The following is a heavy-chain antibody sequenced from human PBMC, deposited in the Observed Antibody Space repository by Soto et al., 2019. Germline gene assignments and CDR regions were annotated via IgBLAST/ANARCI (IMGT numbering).Heavy chain of an antibody. Sequence: GGSLRLSCAASGFTFSSYGMHWVRQAPGKGLEWVAVIWYDGSNKYYADSVKGRFTISRDNSKNTLYLQMNSLRAEDTAVYYCARDGGYYDSSGYYYTLVYWGQGTLVTVSS. CDR1: GFTFSSYG. CDR2: IWYDGSNK. V-gene: IGHV3-33*01. CDR3: ARDGGYYDSSGYYYTLVY. D-gene: IGHD3-22*01. J-gene: IGHJ4*02.